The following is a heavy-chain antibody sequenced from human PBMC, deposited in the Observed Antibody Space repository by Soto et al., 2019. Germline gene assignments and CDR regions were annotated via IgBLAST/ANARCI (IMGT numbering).Heavy chain of an antibody. CDR2: IYPGDHET. D-gene: IGHD6-13*01. V-gene: IGHV5-51*01. Sequence: PGESLKISCRCSGYTFSNFWIAWVRHLPGKGLEWMGIIYPGDHETRYSPSFHGKVTISADKPINTAYLQWSSLEASDSAFYYCARSPRSSPYFDYWGQGALVTVSS. CDR1: GYTFSNFW. CDR3: ARSPRSSPYFDY. J-gene: IGHJ4*02.